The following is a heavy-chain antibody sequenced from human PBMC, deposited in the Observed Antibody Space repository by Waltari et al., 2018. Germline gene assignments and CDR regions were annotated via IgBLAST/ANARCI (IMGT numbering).Heavy chain of an antibody. CDR2: IKQDGSEK. J-gene: IGHJ4*02. Sequence: EVQLVESGGGLVQPGGSLRLSCAASGFTFSSYWMSWVRQAPGKGLEWVANIKQDGSEKYYVDSVKGRFTISRDNAKNSLYLQMNSLRAEDTVVYYCARLLRGSYPGYWGQGTLVTVSS. D-gene: IGHD1-26*01. CDR3: ARLLRGSYPGY. CDR1: GFTFSSYW. V-gene: IGHV3-7*01.